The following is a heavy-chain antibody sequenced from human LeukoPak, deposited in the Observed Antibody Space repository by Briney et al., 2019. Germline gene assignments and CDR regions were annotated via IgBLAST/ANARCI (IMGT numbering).Heavy chain of an antibody. CDR3: ARDLTSYDYVWDY. Sequence: PGGSLRLSCAASGFTFSNYWMHWVRQAPGKGLEWVSVIYNDDSTYYADSVKGRFTISRDNSRNTLYLQMNSLRAEDTAVYYCARDLTSYDYVWDYWGQGTLVTVSS. J-gene: IGHJ4*02. CDR1: GFTFSNYW. CDR2: IYNDDST. D-gene: IGHD3-16*01. V-gene: IGHV3-66*01.